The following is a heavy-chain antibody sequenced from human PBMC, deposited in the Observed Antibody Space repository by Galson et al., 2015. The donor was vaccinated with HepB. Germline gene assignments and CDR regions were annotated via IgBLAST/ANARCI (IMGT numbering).Heavy chain of an antibody. CDR1: GYIFTNYA. Sequence: SVKVSCKASGYIFTNYAMNWVRQAPGQGLEWMGWINTNTGNPTYAQGFTGRFVFSLDTSVSTTYLQIRGLKAEDTALYYCARTPYYGSGSSSNAWFDPWGQGTLVTVSS. V-gene: IGHV7-4-1*01. D-gene: IGHD3-10*01. J-gene: IGHJ5*02. CDR3: ARTPYYGSGSSSNAWFDP. CDR2: INTNTGNP.